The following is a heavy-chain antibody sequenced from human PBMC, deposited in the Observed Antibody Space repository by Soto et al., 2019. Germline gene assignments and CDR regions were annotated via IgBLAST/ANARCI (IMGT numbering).Heavy chain of an antibody. J-gene: IGHJ4*02. V-gene: IGHV4-30-4*01. CDR1: GGSISSGDYY. Sequence: QVQLQESGPGLVKPSQTLSLTCTVSGGSISSGDYYWSWVRQPPGKGLESIGYIYHSGSTYYNPSLKCRVTISVDTSKNQFSLKLTSVTVADTAVYYCARLQCGGGTCYLVYWGQGTLVTVSS. CDR2: IYHSGST. D-gene: IGHD2-21*01. CDR3: ARLQCGGGTCYLVY.